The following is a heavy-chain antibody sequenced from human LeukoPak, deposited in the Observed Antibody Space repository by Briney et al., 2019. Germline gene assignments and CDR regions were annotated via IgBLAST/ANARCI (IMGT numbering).Heavy chain of an antibody. CDR1: GYSFTSYW. D-gene: IGHD1-1*01. CDR2: IQPGDSQT. J-gene: IGHJ3*01. CDR3: ARRLETGGFDV. V-gene: IGHV5-51*01. Sequence: GESLKISCKGSGYSFTSYWIGWVRHVPGKGLEWMGLIQPGDSQTRYSPSFQGQVTFSDDKSINTAYLQWSSLRASDTAMYYCARRLETGGFDVWGQGTMVTVSP.